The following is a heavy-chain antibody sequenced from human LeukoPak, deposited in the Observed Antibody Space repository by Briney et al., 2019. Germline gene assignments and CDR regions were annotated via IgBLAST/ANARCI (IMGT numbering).Heavy chain of an antibody. J-gene: IGHJ5*02. Sequence: ASAKVSCKASGYTFTSYGISWVRQAPGQGLEWMGWISAYNGNTNYAQKLQGRVTMTTDTSTSTAYMELRSLRSDDTAVYYCARDALYDYSIRPWFDPWGQGTLVTVSS. CDR1: GYTFTSYG. D-gene: IGHD4-11*01. V-gene: IGHV1-18*01. CDR3: ARDALYDYSIRPWFDP. CDR2: ISAYNGNT.